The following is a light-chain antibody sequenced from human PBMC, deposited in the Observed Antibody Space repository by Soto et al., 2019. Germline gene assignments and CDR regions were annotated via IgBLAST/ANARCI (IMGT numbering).Light chain of an antibody. CDR1: SSDVGGFNY. CDR2: EVS. J-gene: IGLJ1*01. CDR3: SSYAGSNKSV. Sequence: SVLTQPASVSGSPGQSITISCTGTSSDVGGFNYVSWYQHHPGKAPKLMIYEVSKRPSGVPDRFSGSKSGNTASLTVSGLQPEDEADYYCSSYAGSNKSVFGTGTKVTVL. V-gene: IGLV2-8*01.